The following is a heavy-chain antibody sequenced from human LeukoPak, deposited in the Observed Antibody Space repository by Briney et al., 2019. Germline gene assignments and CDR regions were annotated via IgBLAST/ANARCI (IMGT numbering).Heavy chain of an antibody. CDR1: GITFSRYA. CDR2: ITGSSSNT. V-gene: IGHV3-23*01. J-gene: IGHJ4*02. CDR3: AKDMEFGDCSSTSCSAQADY. Sequence: PGGSLRLSCAVSGITFSRYAMSWVRQAPGKGLQWVSAITGSSSNTYYADSVEGRFTISRDNAKNSLYLQMNSLRAEDTALYYCAKDMEFGDCSSTSCSAQADYWGQGTLVTVSS. D-gene: IGHD2-2*01.